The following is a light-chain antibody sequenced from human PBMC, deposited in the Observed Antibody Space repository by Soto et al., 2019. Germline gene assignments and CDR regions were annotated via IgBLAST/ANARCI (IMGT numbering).Light chain of an antibody. Sequence: QSVLTQPASVSGSPGQSITISCTGTSSDVGSYNLVSWYQQHPGKAPKLLIYEVTKRPSGVSNCFSGSKSGNTASLTISGLQAEDEADYYCYSYANSTTSLYIFATGTKVTVL. CDR3: YSYANSTTSLYI. CDR2: EVT. V-gene: IGLV2-23*02. CDR1: SSDVGSYNL. J-gene: IGLJ1*01.